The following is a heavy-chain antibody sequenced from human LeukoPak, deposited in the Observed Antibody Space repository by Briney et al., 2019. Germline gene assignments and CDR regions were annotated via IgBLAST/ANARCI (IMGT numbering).Heavy chain of an antibody. J-gene: IGHJ4*02. CDR1: GYTFTSYG. CDR2: ISAYNGNT. D-gene: IGHD3-10*01. CDR3: ARFRAGVGEPYGDY. Sequence: ASVKVSCKASGYTFTSYGISWVRQAPGQGLEWTGCISAYNGNTNYAQKLQGRVTMTTDTSTSTAYMELRSLRSDDTAVYYCARFRAGVGEPYGDYWGQGTLVTVSS. V-gene: IGHV1-18*01.